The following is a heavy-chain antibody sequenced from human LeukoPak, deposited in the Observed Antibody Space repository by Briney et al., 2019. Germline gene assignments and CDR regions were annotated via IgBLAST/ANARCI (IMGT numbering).Heavy chain of an antibody. V-gene: IGHV4-61*01. CDR1: GGSVSSGTYF. CDR2: IDYNGRT. CDR3: ARGTGWLTDH. J-gene: IGHJ4*02. Sequence: PSETLSLTCTVSGGSVSSGTYFFNWVRQAPGKGLEWIGYIDYNGRTNYNPSLKSRVTISVGTSKNQFPLKVRSVTATDTAVYYCARGTGWLTDHWGQGTLVTVSS. D-gene: IGHD6-19*01.